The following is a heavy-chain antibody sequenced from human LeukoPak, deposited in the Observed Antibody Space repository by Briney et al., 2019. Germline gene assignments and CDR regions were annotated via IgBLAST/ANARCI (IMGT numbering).Heavy chain of an antibody. CDR1: GFTFSSYG. CDR3: AKTGPSYCSGGSCYPYYFDC. V-gene: IGHV3-30*02. Sequence: QPGGSLRLSCAASGFTFSSYGMHWVRQAPGKGLEWVAFIRYDGSNKYYADSVKGRFTISRDNSKNTLYLQMNSLRAEDTAVYYCAKTGPSYCSGGSCYPYYFDCWGQGTLVTVSS. CDR2: IRYDGSNK. J-gene: IGHJ4*02. D-gene: IGHD2-15*01.